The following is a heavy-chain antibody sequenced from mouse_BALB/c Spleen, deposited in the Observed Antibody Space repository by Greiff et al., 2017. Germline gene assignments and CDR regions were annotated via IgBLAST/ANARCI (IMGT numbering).Heavy chain of an antibody. CDR3: ARGVYYYGFDY. CDR1: GFTFSDFY. D-gene: IGHD1-1*01. Sequence: EVKVVESGGGLVQPGGSLRLSCATSGFTFSDFYMAWVRQPPGKRLEWIAASRNKANDYTTEYSASVKGRFIVSRDTSQSILYLQMNALRAEDTAIYYCARGVYYYGFDYWGQGTTLTVSS. J-gene: IGHJ2*01. V-gene: IGHV7-1*02. CDR2: SRNKANDYTT.